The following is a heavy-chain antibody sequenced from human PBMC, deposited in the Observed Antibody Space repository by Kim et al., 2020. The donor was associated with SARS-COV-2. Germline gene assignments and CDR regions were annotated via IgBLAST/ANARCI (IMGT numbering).Heavy chain of an antibody. D-gene: IGHD6-6*01. V-gene: IGHV1-69*13. CDR3: ARGGGIAARPTTNWFDP. CDR1: GGTFSSYA. Sequence: SVKVSCKASGGTFSSYAISWVRQAPGQGLEWMGGIIPIFGTANYAQKFQGRVTITADESTSTAYMELSSLRSEDTAVYYCARGGGIAARPTTNWFDPWGHGTLVTVSS. CDR2: IIPIFGTA. J-gene: IGHJ5*02.